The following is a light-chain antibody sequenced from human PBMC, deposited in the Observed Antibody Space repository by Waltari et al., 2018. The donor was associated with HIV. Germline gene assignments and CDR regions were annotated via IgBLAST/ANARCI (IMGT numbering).Light chain of an antibody. J-gene: IGKJ4*01. CDR2: SAS. Sequence: DIQMTQSPSSVSASVGASVTIKCRASQFISTWLAWYQQKPGKAPELLIYSASTLQSGVPSRFTASGSASGYGTDFTLTISSLQPEDVATYFCQQGNGLPPLTFGGGTKVEIK. V-gene: IGKV1-12*01. CDR3: QQGNGLPPLT. CDR1: QFISTW.